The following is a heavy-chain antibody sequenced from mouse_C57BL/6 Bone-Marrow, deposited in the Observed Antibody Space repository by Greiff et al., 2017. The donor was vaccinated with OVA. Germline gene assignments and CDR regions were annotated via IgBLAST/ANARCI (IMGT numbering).Heavy chain of an antibody. D-gene: IGHD1-1*01. CDR1: GYTFTDYY. V-gene: IGHV1-26*01. CDR2: INPNNGGT. CDR3: ARDSPITTEAMDY. Sequence: EVKLQQSGPELVKPGASVKISCKASGYTFTDYYMNWVKQSHGKSLEWIGDINPNNGGTSYNQKFKGKATLTVDKSSSTAYMELRSLTSEDSAVYYCARDSPITTEAMDYWGQGTSVTVSS. J-gene: IGHJ4*01.